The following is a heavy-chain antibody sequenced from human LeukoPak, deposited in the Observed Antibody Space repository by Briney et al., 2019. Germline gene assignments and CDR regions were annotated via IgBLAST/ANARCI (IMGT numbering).Heavy chain of an antibody. CDR3: EREGAFDF. Sequence: PGGSLRLSCAASGFTFRNYWMSWVRQAPGKGLEWVANIKQDGSEKYYVDSVKGRFTISRDNAKNSMYLQMNSLRTDDTAVYFCEREGAFDFWGQGTLVTVSS. J-gene: IGHJ4*02. CDR1: GFTFRNYW. D-gene: IGHD3-16*01. V-gene: IGHV3-7*01. CDR2: IKQDGSEK.